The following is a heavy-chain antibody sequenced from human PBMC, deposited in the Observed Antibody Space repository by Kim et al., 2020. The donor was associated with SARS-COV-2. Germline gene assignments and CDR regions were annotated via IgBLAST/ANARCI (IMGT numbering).Heavy chain of an antibody. V-gene: IGHV1-46*01. Sequence: ASVKVSCKASGYTFTDFYIHWVRQAPGQGLEWMGIIDPRNSWTQYAQRLQGRLTVTRDTSTRTVYMELSPLRSDDTAVYYCARDYITAAGKEDFDYWGQG. CDR3: ARDYITAAGKEDFDY. J-gene: IGHJ4*02. CDR1: GYTFTDFY. CDR2: IDPRNSWT. D-gene: IGHD6-13*01.